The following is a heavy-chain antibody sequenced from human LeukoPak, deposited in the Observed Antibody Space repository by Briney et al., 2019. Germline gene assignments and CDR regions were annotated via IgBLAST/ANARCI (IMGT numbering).Heavy chain of an antibody. V-gene: IGHV1-8*01. J-gene: IGHJ5*02. D-gene: IGHD3-10*01. Sequence: GASVKVSCKASGYIFTSYDINWVRQATGQGLEWMGWMNPNSGNTGYAQKFQGRVTMTRNTSISTAYMELSSLRSEDTAVYYCARGDYYGSGSYYNGNWFDPWGQGTLVTVSS. CDR1: GYIFTSYD. CDR3: ARGDYYGSGSYYNGNWFDP. CDR2: MNPNSGNT.